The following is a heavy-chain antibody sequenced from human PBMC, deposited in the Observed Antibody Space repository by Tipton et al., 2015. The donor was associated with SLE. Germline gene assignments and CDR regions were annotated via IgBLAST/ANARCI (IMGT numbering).Heavy chain of an antibody. D-gene: IGHD2/OR15-2a*01. J-gene: IGHJ4*02. Sequence: TLSLTCTVSGDSISSGNYYWGWIRQPPGKGLEWIGAIYHTATTYYNPSLKSRVTISVDTSKNQFSLKLSSVTAADTAVYYCARDRNIDYYFDYWGQGTLVTVSS. CDR3: ARDRNIDYYFDY. V-gene: IGHV4-39*07. CDR1: GDSISSGNYY. CDR2: IYHTATT.